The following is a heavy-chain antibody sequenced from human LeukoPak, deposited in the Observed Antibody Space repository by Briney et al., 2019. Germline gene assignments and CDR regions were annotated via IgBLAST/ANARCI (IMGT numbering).Heavy chain of an antibody. CDR2: ISVAVGTP. CDR3: AKDVRNEYYFDY. Sequence: GGSLRLSCAASGFTFSSYAMSSVRQAPGEGLEWVLGISVAVGTPYYAAPVTGRPPISRDNPKTTLHLQKTSRRAQETAVYYCAKDVRNEYYFDYWGQGTLVTVSS. D-gene: IGHD1-1*01. CDR1: GFTFSSYA. J-gene: IGHJ4*02. V-gene: IGHV3-23*01.